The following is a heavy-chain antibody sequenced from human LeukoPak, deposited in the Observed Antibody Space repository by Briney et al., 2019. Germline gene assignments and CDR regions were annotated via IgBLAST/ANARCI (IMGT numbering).Heavy chain of an antibody. V-gene: IGHV1-2*02. CDR1: GYTFTGYY. J-gene: IGHJ4*02. Sequence: ASVKVSCKASGYTFTGYYMHWVRQAPGQGLEWMGWINPNSGGTNYAQKFQGRVTMTRDTSISTAYMELSRLRSDDTAVYYCARVRRYCSSTSCYVCWGQGTQVTVSS. CDR2: INPNSGGT. CDR3: ARVRRYCSSTSCYVC. D-gene: IGHD2-2*01.